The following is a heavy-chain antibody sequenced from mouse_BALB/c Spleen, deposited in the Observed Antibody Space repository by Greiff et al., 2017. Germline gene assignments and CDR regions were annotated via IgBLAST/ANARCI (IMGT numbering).Heavy chain of an antibody. CDR2: ISSGGST. D-gene: IGHD1-1*01. J-gene: IGHJ3*01. CDR3: ARGITTVVAPFAD. Sequence: DVMLVESGGGLVKPGGSLKLSCAASGFTFSSYAMSWVRQTPEKRLEWVASISSGGSTYYPDSVKGRFTISRDNARNILYLQMSSLRSEDTAMYYCARGITTVVAPFADWGQGTLVTVSA. V-gene: IGHV5-6-5*01. CDR1: GFTFSSYA.